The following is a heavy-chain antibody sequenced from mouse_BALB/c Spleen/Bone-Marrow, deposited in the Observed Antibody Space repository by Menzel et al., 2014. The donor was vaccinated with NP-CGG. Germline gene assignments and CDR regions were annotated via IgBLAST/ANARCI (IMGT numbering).Heavy chain of an antibody. CDR1: GFDFSSYW. CDR2: INPDSNTI. CDR3: ARLGYYGSFAY. V-gene: IGHV4-1*02. Sequence: EVHLVESGGGLVQPGGSLKLSCAASGFDFSSYWMSWVRQAPGKGLEWIGEINPDSNTINYTPSLKDKFIISRDNAKNTLYLQMSKVRSEDTALYYCARLGYYGSFAYWGQGTLVTVSA. J-gene: IGHJ3*01. D-gene: IGHD1-2*01.